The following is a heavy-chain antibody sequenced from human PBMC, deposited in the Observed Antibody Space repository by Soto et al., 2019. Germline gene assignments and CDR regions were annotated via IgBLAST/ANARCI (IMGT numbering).Heavy chain of an antibody. CDR1: GGSFSGYQ. D-gene: IGHD3-10*01. V-gene: IGHV4-34*01. J-gene: IGHJ6*03. CDR2: INDSGNI. Sequence: QVQLQQWGAGLLKPSETLSLTCAVYGGSFSGYQWSWIRQTPGKGLEWIGEINDSGNINYNPSLKSRVTILLDTPKKQISLKLSSVTAADSAVYYCASGVILWFGELSRRGGYHYYMDVWGKGTTVTVSS. CDR3: ASGVILWFGELSRRGGYHYYMDV.